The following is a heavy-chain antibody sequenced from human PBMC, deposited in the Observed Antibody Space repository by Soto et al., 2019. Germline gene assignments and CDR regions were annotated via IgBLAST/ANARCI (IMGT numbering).Heavy chain of an antibody. CDR1: GFTFSSYG. CDR2: IWFDGSDK. CDR3: ARLYCSAASCYSVGAFDI. V-gene: IGHV3-33*01. J-gene: IGHJ3*02. D-gene: IGHD2-15*01. Sequence: GGSLRLSCAASGFTFSSYGMHWVRQAPGKGLEWVALIWFDGSDKYYTESVKGRFTISRDNSKSTLYLQMNSLRAEDTAVYYCARLYCSAASCYSVGAFDIRGQGTMVTVSS.